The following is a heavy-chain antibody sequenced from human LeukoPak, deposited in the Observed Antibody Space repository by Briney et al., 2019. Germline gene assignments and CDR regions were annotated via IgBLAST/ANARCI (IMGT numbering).Heavy chain of an antibody. CDR3: ARNNPNSPTIDY. D-gene: IGHD1-14*01. CDR2: IYYLGST. J-gene: IGHJ4*02. CDR1: GGSISSYY. Sequence: SETLSLTCTVSGGSISSYYWSWIRQPPGKGLEWIGYIYYLGSTNYNPPLKSRVTISVDTSKNHFSLRLSSVTAADTAVYYCARNNPNSPTIDYWGQGTLVTVSS. V-gene: IGHV4-59*01.